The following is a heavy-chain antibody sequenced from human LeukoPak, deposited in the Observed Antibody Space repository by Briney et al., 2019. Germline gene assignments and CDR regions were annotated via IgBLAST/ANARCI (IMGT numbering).Heavy chain of an antibody. J-gene: IGHJ4*02. CDR3: ARDIAVALSSEY. CDR1: GFTFSDYY. D-gene: IGHD6-19*01. Sequence: GGSLRLSCAASGFTFSDYYMSWIRQAPGKGLEWVSYISSSGSTIYYADSVKGRFTISRVNAKNSLYLQMNSLRAEDTAVYYCARDIAVALSSEYWGQGTLVTVSS. CDR2: ISSSGSTI. V-gene: IGHV3-11*04.